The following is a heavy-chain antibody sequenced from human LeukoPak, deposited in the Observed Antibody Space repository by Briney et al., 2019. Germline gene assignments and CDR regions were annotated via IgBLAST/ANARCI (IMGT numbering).Heavy chain of an antibody. D-gene: IGHD3-10*01. J-gene: IGHJ4*02. CDR2: ISSSGSTI. CDR1: GFTFSSYE. V-gene: IGHV3-48*03. Sequence: PGGSLRLSCAASGFTFSSYEMNWVRQAPGKGLEWVSYISSSGSTIYYADSVKGRFTISRDNAKNSLYLQMSSLRVEDTAVYYCARPNYYPDYWGQGTLVTVSS. CDR3: ARPNYYPDY.